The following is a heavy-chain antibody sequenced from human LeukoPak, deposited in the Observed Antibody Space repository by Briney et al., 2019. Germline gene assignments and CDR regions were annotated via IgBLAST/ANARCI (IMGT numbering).Heavy chain of an antibody. Sequence: PSETLSLTCTVSDDSMSSYYWNWIWQPPGKGLEWIGYVYYSGGTNYNPSLKSRVTISLDTSKNQFSLKLSSVTAADTAVYYCARRANTAPPYYFDYWGQGTLVTVSS. CDR2: VYYSGGT. J-gene: IGHJ4*02. V-gene: IGHV4-59*01. CDR1: DDSMSSYY. CDR3: ARRANTAPPYYFDY. D-gene: IGHD5-18*01.